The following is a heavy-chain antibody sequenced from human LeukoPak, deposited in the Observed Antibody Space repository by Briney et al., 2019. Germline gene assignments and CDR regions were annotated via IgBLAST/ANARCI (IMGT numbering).Heavy chain of an antibody. CDR2: IRSKAYGGTT. D-gene: IGHD2-2*03. Sequence: PGRSLRLSCTASGFTFGDYAMSWVRQAPGKGLEWVGFIRSKAYGGTTEYAASVKGRFTISRDDSKSIAYLQMNSLKTEDTAEYYCTRDPGYCSSTSCHNWFDPWGQGTLVTVSS. CDR1: GFTFGDYA. V-gene: IGHV3-49*04. J-gene: IGHJ5*02. CDR3: TRDPGYCSSTSCHNWFDP.